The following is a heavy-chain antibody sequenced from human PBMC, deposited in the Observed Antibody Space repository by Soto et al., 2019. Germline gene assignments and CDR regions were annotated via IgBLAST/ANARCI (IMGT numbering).Heavy chain of an antibody. CDR1: GYTFTSYA. CDR3: ARGFVDSSGYFYY. J-gene: IGHJ4*02. D-gene: IGHD3-22*01. Sequence: VKVSCKASGYTFTSYAMHWVRQAPGQRLEWMGWINAGNGNTKYSQKFQGRVTITRDTSASTAYMELSSLRSEDTAVYYCARGFVDSSGYFYYWGQGTLVTVSS. CDR2: INAGNGNT. V-gene: IGHV1-3*01.